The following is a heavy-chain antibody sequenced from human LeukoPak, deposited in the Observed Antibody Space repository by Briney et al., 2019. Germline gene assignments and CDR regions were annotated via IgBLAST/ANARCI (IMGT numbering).Heavy chain of an antibody. Sequence: GGSLRLSCAASGFTFSRFWMSWVRQAPGKGLEWVANIKQDGSEKYYVDSVKGRFTISRDNAKNSLYLQMNSLRAEDTAVYYCARGARAVRGVIITYYFDYWGQGTLVTVSS. V-gene: IGHV3-7*01. CDR1: GFTFSRFW. CDR3: ARGARAVRGVIITYYFDY. J-gene: IGHJ4*02. D-gene: IGHD3-10*01. CDR2: IKQDGSEK.